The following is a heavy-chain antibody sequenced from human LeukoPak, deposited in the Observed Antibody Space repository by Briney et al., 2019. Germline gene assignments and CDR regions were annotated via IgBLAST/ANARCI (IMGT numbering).Heavy chain of an antibody. CDR3: ARHLVSSGPYRVAGTCDY. D-gene: IGHD6-19*01. Sequence: PGRSLRLSCTASGFTFGDYAMSWFRQAPGKGLEWVGFIRSKAYGGTTEYAASVKGRFTISRDDSKSIAYLQMNSLKTEDTAVYYCARHLVSSGPYRVAGTCDYWGQGTLVTVSS. J-gene: IGHJ4*02. V-gene: IGHV3-49*03. CDR1: GFTFGDYA. CDR2: IRSKAYGGTT.